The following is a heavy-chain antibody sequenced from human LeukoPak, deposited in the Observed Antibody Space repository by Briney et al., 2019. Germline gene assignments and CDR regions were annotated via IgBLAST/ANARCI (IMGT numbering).Heavy chain of an antibody. D-gene: IGHD3-22*01. CDR1: GFTFSTYS. CDR3: ARESSGYFY. Sequence: GGSLRLSCAASGFTFSTYSMNWVRQAPGKGLEWVSSISSGSSFIYYADSVKGRFTISRDNAKNFLFLKMNSLRAEYAAVSYCARESSGYFYWGRGPLGTVSS. V-gene: IGHV3-21*01. J-gene: IGHJ4*02. CDR2: ISSGSSFI.